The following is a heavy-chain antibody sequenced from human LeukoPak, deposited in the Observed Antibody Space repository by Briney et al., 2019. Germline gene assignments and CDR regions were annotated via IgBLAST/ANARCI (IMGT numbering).Heavy chain of an antibody. CDR3: ARDKKSGESSEIDY. CDR1: GFTFSNYW. J-gene: IGHJ4*02. V-gene: IGHV3-74*01. D-gene: IGHD3-10*01. CDR2: INRDGSTT. Sequence: GGSLRLSCAASGFTFSNYWVHWVRQAPGKGLVWVSRINRDGSTTNYADSVKGRFTVSRDNAKSTLNLQMNSLRAEDTAVYYCARDKKSGESSEIDYWGQGTLVTVSS.